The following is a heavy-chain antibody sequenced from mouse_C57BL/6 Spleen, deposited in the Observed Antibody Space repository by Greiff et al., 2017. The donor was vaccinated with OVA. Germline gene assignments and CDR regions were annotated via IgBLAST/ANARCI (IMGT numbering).Heavy chain of an antibody. Sequence: QVQLQQPGAELVKPGASVKMSCKASGYTFTSYWITWVKQRPGQGLEWIGDIYPGSGSTNYNEKFKSKATLTVDTSSSTAYMQLSSLTSEDSAVYYGARERDDSNYFDYWGQGTTLTVSS. V-gene: IGHV1-55*01. D-gene: IGHD1-1*01. CDR2: IYPGSGST. CDR3: ARERDDSNYFDY. J-gene: IGHJ2*01. CDR1: GYTFTSYW.